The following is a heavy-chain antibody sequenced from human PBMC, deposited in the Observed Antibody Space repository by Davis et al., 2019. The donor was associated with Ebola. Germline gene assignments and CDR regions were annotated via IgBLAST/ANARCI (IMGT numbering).Heavy chain of an antibody. V-gene: IGHV5-51*01. Sequence: PGGSLRLSCKGSGYSFTTYWIAWVRQTPGKGLEWMGIIYAGDSDSRYSPSFEGQVIISVDRSINTAYLQWRSLRASDTAMYYCARHVLRRGYFDYWGQGTLVTVSS. D-gene: IGHD5-24*01. CDR3: ARHVLRRGYFDY. CDR1: GYSFTTYW. J-gene: IGHJ4*02. CDR2: IYAGDSDS.